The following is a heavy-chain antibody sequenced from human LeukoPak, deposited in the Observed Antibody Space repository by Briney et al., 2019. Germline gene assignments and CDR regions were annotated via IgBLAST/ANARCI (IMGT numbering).Heavy chain of an antibody. CDR2: VRNDASDT. CDR1: GLTFTSHG. D-gene: IGHD4-23*01. Sequence: GTSPRLSCTTSGLTFTSHGFHWLRQVVGKRLEWVAFVRNDASDTYHANSVKGRFSVSRDDAKNTLYLQMNSLRPEDTAIYYCARDRGKDYFDSWGQGTQVTVSS. CDR3: ARDRGKDYFDS. J-gene: IGHJ4*02. V-gene: IGHV3-33*01.